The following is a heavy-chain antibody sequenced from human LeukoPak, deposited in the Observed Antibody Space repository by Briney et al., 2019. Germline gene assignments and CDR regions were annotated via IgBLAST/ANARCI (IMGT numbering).Heavy chain of an antibody. CDR3: SKDQTGDGFNAI. J-gene: IGHJ4*02. CDR1: GFAFANFA. CDR2: MSGSGDWT. Sequence: GGSLRLSCAASGFAFANFAMSWVRQAPGKGLEWVSTMSGSGDWTYCADSARGRFAISRDNSKNTLYLHMADLRAEDTAVYYCSKDQTGDGFNAIWGQGTLVTVSS. D-gene: IGHD5-24*01. V-gene: IGHV3-23*01.